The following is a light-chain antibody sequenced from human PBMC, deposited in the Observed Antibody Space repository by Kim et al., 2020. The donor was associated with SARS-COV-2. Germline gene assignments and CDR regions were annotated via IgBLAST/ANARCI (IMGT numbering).Light chain of an antibody. CDR2: DAS. CDR3: QQYDNFPYT. J-gene: IGKJ2*01. V-gene: IGKV1-33*01. CDR1: HDISNY. Sequence: SASVGYRVTITCQASHDISNYLKWYQQKPGKAPKLLMYDASTLNTGVPSKFNGSGSGTDFTFTISSLQPEDFATYYCQQYDNFPYTFGQGTKLEI.